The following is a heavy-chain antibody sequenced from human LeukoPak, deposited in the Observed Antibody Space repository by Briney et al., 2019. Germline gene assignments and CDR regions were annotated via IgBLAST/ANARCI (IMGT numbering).Heavy chain of an antibody. D-gene: IGHD6-19*01. V-gene: IGHV1-69*06. J-gene: IGHJ4*02. CDR2: IIPIFGTA. Sequence: GASVKVSCAASGGTFSTSLHSWVRQAPGQRPEWMGGIIPIFGTANYAQEFQGRVTITADKSTSTVYMELSSLRSDDTAVYFCAGSSSGWLYFDYWGQGTLVIVSS. CDR3: AGSSSGWLYFDY. CDR1: GGTFSTSL.